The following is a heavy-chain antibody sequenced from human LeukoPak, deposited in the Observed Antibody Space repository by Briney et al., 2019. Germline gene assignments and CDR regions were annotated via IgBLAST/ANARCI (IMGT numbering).Heavy chain of an antibody. CDR3: ARVRYTSGLYYFES. CDR1: GYTFISSG. J-gene: IGHJ4*02. Sequence: ASVKVSCWASGYTFISSGISWIRQAPGQGLEWMGWINSNTGHPTYAQGFTGRFVFSWDTSLSAAYLQISSLKAEDTAVYSCARVRYTSGLYYFESWGQGTLVTVSS. V-gene: IGHV7-4-1*02. D-gene: IGHD6-19*01. CDR2: INSNTGHP.